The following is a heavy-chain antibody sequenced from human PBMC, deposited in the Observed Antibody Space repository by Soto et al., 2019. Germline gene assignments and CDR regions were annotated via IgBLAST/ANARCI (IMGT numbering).Heavy chain of an antibody. CDR2: ISGSGGST. D-gene: IGHD3-3*01. Sequence: LRLSCAASGFTFSRYAMSWVRQAPGKLLEWVSAISGSGGSTYYADSVKGRFTISRDNSKNTLYLQMNNLRPEDTAVYYCAKDRGDFWSGYYAAFHFLGQGTMVNVSS. V-gene: IGHV3-23*01. CDR1: GFTFSRYA. J-gene: IGHJ3*01. CDR3: AKDRGDFWSGYYAAFHF.